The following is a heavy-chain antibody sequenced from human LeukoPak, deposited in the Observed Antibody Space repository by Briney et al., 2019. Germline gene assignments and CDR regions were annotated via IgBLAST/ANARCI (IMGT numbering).Heavy chain of an antibody. V-gene: IGHV3-7*01. J-gene: IGHJ4*02. CDR2: IKQDGSEK. Sequence: GGSLRLSCAASGFTFSSYWMSWVRQAPGKGLEWVANIKQDGSEKYYVDSVKGRFTISRDNAKNSLYLQMNSLRAEDTAVYYCARGVRYSSGYYYSSIYYFDYWGQGTLVTVSS. D-gene: IGHD3-22*01. CDR1: GFTFSSYW. CDR3: ARGVRYSSGYYYSSIYYFDY.